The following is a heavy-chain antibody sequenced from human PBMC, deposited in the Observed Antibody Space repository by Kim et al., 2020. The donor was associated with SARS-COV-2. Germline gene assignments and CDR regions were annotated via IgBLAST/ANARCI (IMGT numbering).Heavy chain of an antibody. V-gene: IGHV3-73*01. CDR1: GFILSGST. Sequence: GGSLRLSCAASGFILSGSTVHWVRQASAKGLEWVGRIRSKANSYATAYAASVKNRCTISRDDSKNTAYLQMNSLKTEDTAVYYCARVDPIAGGWYDAFDIWGEGTRVTVSS. J-gene: IGHJ3*02. D-gene: IGHD6-19*01. CDR3: ARVDPIAGGWYDAFDI. CDR2: IRSKANSYAT.